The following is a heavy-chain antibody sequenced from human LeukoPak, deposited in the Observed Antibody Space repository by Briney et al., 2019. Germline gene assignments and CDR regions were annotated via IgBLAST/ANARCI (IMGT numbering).Heavy chain of an antibody. D-gene: IGHD1-26*01. CDR2: ISGTGTYI. CDR3: ARDFGGTYSEGGWLDP. V-gene: IGHV3-21*01. CDR1: GFTFRSYT. Sequence: GGSLRLSCAASGFTFRSYTIHWVRQTPGKGLEWVSYISGTGTYINYAESVKGRFIISRDNAKNSLYLHMSSLRAEDTAVYYCARDFGGTYSEGGWLDPWGQGTLVTVSS. J-gene: IGHJ5*02.